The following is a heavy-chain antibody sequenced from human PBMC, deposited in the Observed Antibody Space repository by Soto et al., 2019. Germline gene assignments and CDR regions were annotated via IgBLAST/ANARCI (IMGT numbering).Heavy chain of an antibody. CDR3: ARGVGSSSHFDY. Sequence: ASVEVTCKASGSIVPSYDFNWVRQATGKGLEWMGWMNPNSGNTGYAQKFQGRVTMTRNTSISTAYMELSSLRSEDTAVYYCARGVGSSSHFDYWGQGTLLTVS. CDR1: GSIVPSYD. V-gene: IGHV1-8*01. D-gene: IGHD6-6*01. J-gene: IGHJ4*02. CDR2: MNPNSGNT.